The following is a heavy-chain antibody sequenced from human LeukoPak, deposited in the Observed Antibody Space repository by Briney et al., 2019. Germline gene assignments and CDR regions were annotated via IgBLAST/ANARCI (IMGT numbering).Heavy chain of an antibody. V-gene: IGHV5-51*01. D-gene: IGHD3-22*01. CDR2: IYPGDSDT. CDR3: ARGFYYYDSSGSSYYFDY. Sequence: GESLKISCKGSGYSFTSYWIGWVRQMPGKGLERMGIIYPGDSDTRYSPSFQGQVTISADKSISTAYLQWSSLKASDTAMYYCARGFYYYDSSGSSYYFDYWGQGTLVTVSS. J-gene: IGHJ4*02. CDR1: GYSFTSYW.